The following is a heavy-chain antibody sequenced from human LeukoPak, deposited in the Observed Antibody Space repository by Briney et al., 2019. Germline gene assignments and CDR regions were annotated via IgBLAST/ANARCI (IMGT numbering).Heavy chain of an antibody. D-gene: IGHD6-19*01. CDR1: GGTFSSYT. CDR3: ARDSGWYNTDAFDI. J-gene: IGHJ3*02. Sequence: SVKVSCKASGGTFSSYTIGWVRQAPGQGLEWMGGIIPIFGTANYAQKFQGRVTMTRDMSTSTVYMELSSLRSEDTAVYYCARDSGWYNTDAFDIWGQGTMVTVSS. V-gene: IGHV1-69*05. CDR2: IIPIFGTA.